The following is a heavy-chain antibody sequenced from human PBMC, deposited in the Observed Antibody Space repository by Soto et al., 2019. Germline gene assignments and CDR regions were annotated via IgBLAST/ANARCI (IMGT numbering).Heavy chain of an antibody. CDR2: INPNSGNI. J-gene: IGHJ4*02. CDR3: ARGRASGSYYLLDY. D-gene: IGHD3-10*01. CDR1: GNTFTSYD. V-gene: IGHV1-8*01. Sequence: ASVKVSCKASGNTFTSYDINWVRQATGHGLEWMGWINPNSGNIGYAQKFQGRVTMTRDTAIRTAYMEVSRLRSDDTAVYYCARGRASGSYYLLDYWGQGTLVTVSS.